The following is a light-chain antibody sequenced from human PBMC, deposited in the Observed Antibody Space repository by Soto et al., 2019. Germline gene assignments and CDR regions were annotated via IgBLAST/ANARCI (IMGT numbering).Light chain of an antibody. V-gene: IGKV3-15*01. CDR2: GAS. Sequence: EIVMGQYPATVSVSPGERATLYGRASQSVSSNLAWYQQNPGQAPRLLIYGASTRATGIPARFSGSGSGTEFTLTISSLQSEDFAVYYCQQYNNWPRTFGQGTKVDIK. CDR1: QSVSSN. CDR3: QQYNNWPRT. J-gene: IGKJ1*01.